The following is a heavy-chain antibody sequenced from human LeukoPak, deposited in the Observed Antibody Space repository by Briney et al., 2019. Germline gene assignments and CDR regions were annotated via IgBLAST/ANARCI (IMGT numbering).Heavy chain of an antibody. Sequence: GGSLRLSCAASGFTFSSYSMNWVRQAPGKGLEWVSYISSGSSSIYYADSVKGRFTISRDNAKNSLYLQMNSLRDEDTAGYYCARLPNFWSGANDYWGQGTLVTVSS. J-gene: IGHJ4*02. D-gene: IGHD3-3*01. CDR2: ISSGSSSI. CDR3: ARLPNFWSGANDY. CDR1: GFTFSSYS. V-gene: IGHV3-48*02.